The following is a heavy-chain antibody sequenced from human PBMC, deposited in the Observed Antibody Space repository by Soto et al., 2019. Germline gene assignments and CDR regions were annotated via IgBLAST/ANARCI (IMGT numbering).Heavy chain of an antibody. CDR1: GFTFSDYV. J-gene: IGHJ6*02. CDR3: ARDRSTDFGLDV. D-gene: IGHD3-3*01. V-gene: IGHV3-23*01. CDR2: ISDGGERT. Sequence: EVQLLESGGDLVQPGGSLRLSCVASGFTFSDYVMSWVRQVPGKGLEWVSSISDGGERTDYRDSVRGRFTISRDNARFTLHLQMNSLRVDDTAIYFCARDRSTDFGLDVWGPGTTVTVSS.